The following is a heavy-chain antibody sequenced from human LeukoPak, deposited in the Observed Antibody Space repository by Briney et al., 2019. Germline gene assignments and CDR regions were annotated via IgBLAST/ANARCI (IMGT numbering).Heavy chain of an antibody. CDR1: GFTFSSYS. Sequence: GGSLRLSCAASGFTFSSYSMNWVRQAPGKGLEWVSSISSSSSYIYYADSVKGRFTISRDNAKNSLYLQMNSLRAEDTAVYYCASLLQVLRYFDWLYGMDVWGKGTTVTVSS. V-gene: IGHV3-21*01. CDR3: ASLLQVLRYFDWLYGMDV. D-gene: IGHD3-9*01. CDR2: ISSSSSYI. J-gene: IGHJ6*04.